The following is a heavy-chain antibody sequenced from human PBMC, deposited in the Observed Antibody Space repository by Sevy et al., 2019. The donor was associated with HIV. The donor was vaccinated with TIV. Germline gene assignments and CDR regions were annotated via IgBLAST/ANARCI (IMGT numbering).Heavy chain of an antibody. J-gene: IGHJ6*02. CDR2: IYWNDDN. D-gene: IGHD3-10*01. CDR1: GFSLSTSGVG. CDR3: AHSRENTQRGYYYYYGMDV. Sequence: SGPTLVNPTQTLTLTCTFSGFSLSTSGVGVGWIRQPPGKALEWLALIYWNDDNRYSPSLKSRLTITKDTSKNQVVLTMTNMDPVDTATYYCAHSRENTQRGYYYYYGMDVWGQGTTVTVSS. V-gene: IGHV2-5*01.